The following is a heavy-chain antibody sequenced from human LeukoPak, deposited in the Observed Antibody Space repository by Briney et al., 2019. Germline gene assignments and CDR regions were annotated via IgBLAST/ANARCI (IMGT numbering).Heavy chain of an antibody. V-gene: IGHV4-34*01. CDR3: ARRYSSSWYDY. D-gene: IGHD6-13*01. Sequence: SETLSLTCAVYGGSFSGYYWSWIRQPPGKGLEWIGEINHSGSTNYNPSLKSRVTISVDTSKNQFSLKLSSVTAADTAVYYCARRYSSSWYDYWGQGTLVTVSS. CDR1: GGSFSGYY. CDR2: INHSGST. J-gene: IGHJ4*02.